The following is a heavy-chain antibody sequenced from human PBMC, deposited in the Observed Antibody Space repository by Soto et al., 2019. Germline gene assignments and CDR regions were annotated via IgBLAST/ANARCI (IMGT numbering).Heavy chain of an antibody. CDR1: GVSISRGGNY. CDR2: MHYDGST. Sequence: SETLSLTCIVSGVSISRGGNYWGWIRQHPGKGLEWIGYMHYDGSTFHNPSLQSRVTISSDTSKNQFSLKVRSVTATDTAVYYCASTKVGPSTPSDFWGQGTMVTVS. V-gene: IGHV4-31*03. D-gene: IGHD1-26*01. CDR3: ASTKVGPSTPSDF. J-gene: IGHJ4*02.